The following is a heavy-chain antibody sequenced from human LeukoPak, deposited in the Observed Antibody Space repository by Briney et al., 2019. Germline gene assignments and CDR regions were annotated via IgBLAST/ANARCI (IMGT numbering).Heavy chain of an antibody. V-gene: IGHV1-2*02. J-gene: IGHJ6*03. CDR2: IKPNSGDT. CDR1: GFTLTDY. CDR3: ARADSVPAGDYHYWYMDV. D-gene: IGHD2-2*01. Sequence: ASVKVSCKASGFTLTDYIHWVRQDPRQGLQWMGWIKPNSGDTDYAQKFQGRVTMTRDTSTSTVYVELSSLRSDDTAVYYCARADSVPAGDYHYWYMDVWGKGTTVTVSS.